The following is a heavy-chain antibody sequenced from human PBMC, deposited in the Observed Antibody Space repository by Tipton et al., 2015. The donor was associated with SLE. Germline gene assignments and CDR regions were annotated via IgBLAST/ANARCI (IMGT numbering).Heavy chain of an antibody. CDR2: ISYDGNNK. CDR1: GFPFSNYA. Sequence: SLRLSCAASGFPFSNYAMHWVRQAPGKGLEWVAVISYDGNNKYYADSVKGRFTISRDKSKNTLFLQMNSLRAEDTALYYCATMAGLRGSRVYPWGQGTLVTVSS. V-gene: IGHV3-30-3*01. J-gene: IGHJ5*02. D-gene: IGHD4-17*01. CDR3: ATMAGLRGSRVYP.